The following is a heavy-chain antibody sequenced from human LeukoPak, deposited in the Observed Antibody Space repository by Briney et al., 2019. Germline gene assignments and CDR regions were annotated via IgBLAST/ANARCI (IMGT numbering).Heavy chain of an antibody. J-gene: IGHJ5*02. CDR3: AREQWMVPRFGPNWFDP. Sequence: PSQTLSLTCTVSGGSISSGSYYWSWIRQPAGKGLEWIGRIYTSGSTNYNPSLKSRVTISVDTSKNQFSLKLSSVTAADTAVYYCAREQWMVPRFGPNWFDPWGQGTLVTVSS. CDR1: GGSISSGSYY. D-gene: IGHD6-19*01. CDR2: IYTSGST. V-gene: IGHV4-61*02.